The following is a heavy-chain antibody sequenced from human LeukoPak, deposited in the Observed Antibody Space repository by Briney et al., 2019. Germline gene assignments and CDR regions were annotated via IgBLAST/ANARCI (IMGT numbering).Heavy chain of an antibody. CDR1: GGSISSYY. D-gene: IGHD3-22*01. J-gene: IGHJ3*02. Sequence: SETLSLTCTVSGGSISSYYWSWIRQPPGKGLEWIGYIYYSGSTNYNPSLKSRVTISVDTSKNQFSLKLSSVTAADTAVYYCGMTYYYDSSMGAFDIWGQGTMVTVSS. V-gene: IGHV4-59*08. CDR3: GMTYYYDSSMGAFDI. CDR2: IYYSGST.